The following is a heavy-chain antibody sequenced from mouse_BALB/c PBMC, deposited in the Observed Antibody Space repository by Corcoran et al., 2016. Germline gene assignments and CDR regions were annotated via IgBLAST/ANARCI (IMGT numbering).Heavy chain of an antibody. CDR3: ARHYVPGQLGLRHAMDY. CDR2: FYPGSGSI. V-gene: IGHV1-62-2*01. J-gene: IGHJ4*01. Sequence: VQLQQSGAELVKPGASVKLSCKASGYTFTEYIIHWVKQRSGQGLEWIGWFYPGSGSIKYNEKFKDKATLTADKSSSTVYMELSRLTSEDSAVYFCARHYVPGQLGLRHAMDYWGQGTSVTVSS. CDR1: GYTFTEYI. D-gene: IGHD3-1*01.